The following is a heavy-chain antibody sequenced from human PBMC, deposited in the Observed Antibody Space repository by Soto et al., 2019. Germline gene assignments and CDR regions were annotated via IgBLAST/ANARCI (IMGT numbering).Heavy chain of an antibody. CDR3: ARDGPSRIPSYYYYGMDV. CDR1: GGSISSYY. Sequence: QVQLQESGPGLVKPSETLSLTCTVSGGSISSYYWSWIRQPAGKGLEWIGRIYTSGSTNYNPSLKSRVTMSVDTSKNQFSLKLSSVTAADTAVYYCARDGPSRIPSYYYYGMDVWGQGTTVTVSS. CDR2: IYTSGST. D-gene: IGHD2-15*01. J-gene: IGHJ6*02. V-gene: IGHV4-4*07.